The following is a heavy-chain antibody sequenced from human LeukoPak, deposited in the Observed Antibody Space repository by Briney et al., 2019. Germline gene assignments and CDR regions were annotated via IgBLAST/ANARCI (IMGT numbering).Heavy chain of an antibody. V-gene: IGHV1-69*01. CDR3: ARTEYYDFWSGLSWFDP. Sequence: AVKVSCKASGGTFSSYAISWGRQAPGQGLEWMGGIIPIFGTANYAQKFQGRVTITADESTSTAYMELSSLRSEDTAVYYCARTEYYDFWSGLSWFDPWGQGTLVTVSS. D-gene: IGHD3-3*01. CDR1: GGTFSSYA. J-gene: IGHJ5*02. CDR2: IIPIFGTA.